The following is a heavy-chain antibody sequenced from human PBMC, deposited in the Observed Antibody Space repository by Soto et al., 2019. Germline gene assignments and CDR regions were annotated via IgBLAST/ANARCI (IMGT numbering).Heavy chain of an antibody. J-gene: IGHJ5*02. Sequence: EVQLVESGGGLVQPGGSLRLSCAASGFTFSSYWMSWVRQAPGKGLEWVANIKQDGSEKYYVDSVKGRFTFSRDNAKNSLYLQMNSLRAEDTAVYYCARRGLRRSWYPWFDPWGQGTLVTVSS. V-gene: IGHV3-7*03. CDR2: IKQDGSEK. D-gene: IGHD6-13*01. CDR3: ARRGLRRSWYPWFDP. CDR1: GFTFSSYW.